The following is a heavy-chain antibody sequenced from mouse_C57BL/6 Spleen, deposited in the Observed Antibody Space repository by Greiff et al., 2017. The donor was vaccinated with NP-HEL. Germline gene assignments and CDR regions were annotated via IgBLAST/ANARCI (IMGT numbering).Heavy chain of an antibody. CDR3: ARNSYYAAMDY. CDR1: GFTFSDYG. D-gene: IGHD1-1*02. Sequence: EVMLVESGGGLVKPGGSLKLSCAASGFTFSDYGMHWVRQAPEKGLEWVAYISSGSSTIYYADTVKGRFTISRDNAKNTLFLQMTSLRSEDTAMYYCARNSYYAAMDYWGQGTSVTVSS. CDR2: ISSGSSTI. J-gene: IGHJ4*01. V-gene: IGHV5-17*01.